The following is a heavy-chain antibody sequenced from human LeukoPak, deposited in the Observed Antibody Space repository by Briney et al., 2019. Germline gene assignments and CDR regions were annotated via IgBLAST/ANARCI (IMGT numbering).Heavy chain of an antibody. J-gene: IGHJ4*02. D-gene: IGHD1-26*01. CDR2: TNPNSGGT. CDR1: GYTFTSYG. CDR3: ASGSYRGFDY. V-gene: IGHV1-2*02. Sequence: ASVKVSCKASGYTFTSYGISWVRQAPGQGLEWMGWTNPNSGGTNYAQKFQGRVTMTRDTSISTAYMELSRLRSDDTAVYYCASGSYRGFDYWGQGTLVTVSS.